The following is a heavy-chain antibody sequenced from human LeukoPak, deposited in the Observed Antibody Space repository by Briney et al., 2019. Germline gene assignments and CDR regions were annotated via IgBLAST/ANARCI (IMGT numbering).Heavy chain of an antibody. Sequence: ASVKVSCKVSGYTLTELSMHWVRHAPGKGLEWMGGFDPEDGETIYAQKFQGRVTMTEDTSTDTAYMELSSLRSEDTAVYYCATDHSGSYYGAFDIWGQGTMVTVSS. J-gene: IGHJ3*02. CDR2: FDPEDGET. CDR1: GYTLTELS. V-gene: IGHV1-24*01. CDR3: ATDHSGSYYGAFDI. D-gene: IGHD1-26*01.